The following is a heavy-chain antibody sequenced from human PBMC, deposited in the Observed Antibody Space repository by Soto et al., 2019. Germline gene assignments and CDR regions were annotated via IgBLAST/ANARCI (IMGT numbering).Heavy chain of an antibody. CDR3: ASVLGYSSGWTHDAFDI. D-gene: IGHD6-19*01. CDR1: GGTFSSYA. Sequence: SVKVSCKASGGTFSSYAISWVRQAPGQGLEWMGGIIPIFGTANYAQKFQGRVTITADESTSTAYMELSSLRSEDTAVYYCASVLGYSSGWTHDAFDIWGQGTMVTVS. J-gene: IGHJ3*02. CDR2: IIPIFGTA. V-gene: IGHV1-69*13.